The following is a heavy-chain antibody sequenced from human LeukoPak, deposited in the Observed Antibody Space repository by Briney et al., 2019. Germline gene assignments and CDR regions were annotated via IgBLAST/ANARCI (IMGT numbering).Heavy chain of an antibody. CDR2: IYHSGST. J-gene: IGHJ4*02. CDR1: SRSSSSGGYY. CDR3: ARDNVDTAMVDY. V-gene: IGHV4-31*03. D-gene: IGHD5-18*01. Sequence: PSQTLSLTSPLSSRSSSSGGYYCSWIRHHPGKGREWIGYIYHSGSTYYNPSLKSRVTIPVDTSKNHFSLRLSSVPAADTAVYSCARDNVDTAMVDYWGQGTLVTVSS.